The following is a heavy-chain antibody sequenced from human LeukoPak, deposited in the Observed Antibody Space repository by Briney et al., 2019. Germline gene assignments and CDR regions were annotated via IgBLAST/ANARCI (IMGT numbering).Heavy chain of an antibody. CDR3: ATTTIRLGY. CDR1: GGSISSGSYY. J-gene: IGHJ4*02. V-gene: IGHV4-61*02. Sequence: SQTLSLTCTVSGGSISSGSYYWSWIRQPAGKGLEWIGRIYTSESTNYNPSLKSRVTISVDRSKNQFSLKLSSVTAADTAVYYCATTTIRLGYWGQGTLVTVSS. CDR2: IYTSEST. D-gene: IGHD1-26*01.